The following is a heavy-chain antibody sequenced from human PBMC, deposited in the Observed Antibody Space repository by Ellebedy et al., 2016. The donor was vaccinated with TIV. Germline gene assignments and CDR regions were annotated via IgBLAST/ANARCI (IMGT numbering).Heavy chain of an antibody. V-gene: IGHV4-61*03. J-gene: IGHJ5*02. CDR3: VRGRGIAVAGTYEDTWFDP. CDR1: GGSISNSDYY. D-gene: IGHD6-19*01. CDR2: IYYSGNT. Sequence: MPSETLSLTCTVSGGSISNSDYYWNWIRQPPGKGLEWIGDIYYSGNTYYNPSLKSRASMSVDTSNNHFSLRLNSVTAADTAVYYCVRGRGIAVAGTYEDTWFDPWGQGTLVTVSS.